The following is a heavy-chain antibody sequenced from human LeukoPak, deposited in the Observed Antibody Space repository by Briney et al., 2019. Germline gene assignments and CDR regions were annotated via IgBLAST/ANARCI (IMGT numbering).Heavy chain of an antibody. CDR1: GFTFSSYA. J-gene: IGHJ4*02. Sequence: TGGSLRLSCAASGFTFSSYAMHWVRQAPGKGLEWVSTISGGGGSTYYADSVKGRFTISRDNSKNTLYLQMNSLRAEDTAIYYCAKDNSYGNFDYWGQGTLVTVSS. D-gene: IGHD5-18*01. V-gene: IGHV3-23*01. CDR2: ISGGGGST. CDR3: AKDNSYGNFDY.